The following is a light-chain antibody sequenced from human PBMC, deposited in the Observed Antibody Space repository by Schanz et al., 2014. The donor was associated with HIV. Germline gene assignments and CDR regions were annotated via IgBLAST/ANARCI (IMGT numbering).Light chain of an antibody. CDR3: QQSYNTPRT. Sequence: DIQMTQSPSPLSASVGARVTITCRASRSINNYLNWYQQKQGKAPQLLIFDASSLQSGVPSRFSGRGSGTEFTLTISSLQPEDFATYYCQQSYNTPRTFGRGTRVEIK. CDR2: DAS. J-gene: IGKJ1*01. CDR1: RSINNY. V-gene: IGKV1-39*01.